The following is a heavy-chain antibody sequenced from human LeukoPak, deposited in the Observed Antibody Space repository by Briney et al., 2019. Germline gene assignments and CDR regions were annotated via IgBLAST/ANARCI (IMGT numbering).Heavy chain of an antibody. D-gene: IGHD4-17*01. CDR3: ARDRTTVTIFDS. CDR2: IKPNSGDT. Sequence: ASVKVSCKASGYTFTGYYIHWIRQVPGQGLEWMGWIKPNSGDTNYAQSFQGRVTMTRDTSINTAYMELSRLKSDDTAMYYCARDRTTVTIFDSWGQGTLVTVPS. J-gene: IGHJ4*02. CDR1: GYTFTGYY. V-gene: IGHV1-2*02.